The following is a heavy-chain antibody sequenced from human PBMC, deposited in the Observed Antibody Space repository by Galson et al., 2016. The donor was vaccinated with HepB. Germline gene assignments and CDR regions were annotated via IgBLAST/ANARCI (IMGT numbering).Heavy chain of an antibody. CDR2: ITPIFGST. Sequence: SVKVSCKASGGTFSTYAINWVRQAPGQGLEWMGGITPIFGSTHCAQKFQGRVTITADESTSTAYMALSSLGSEDTAIYYCARETDPNWFDPWGQGTLVTVSS. V-gene: IGHV1-69*13. CDR3: ARETDPNWFDP. J-gene: IGHJ5*02. CDR1: GGTFSTYA.